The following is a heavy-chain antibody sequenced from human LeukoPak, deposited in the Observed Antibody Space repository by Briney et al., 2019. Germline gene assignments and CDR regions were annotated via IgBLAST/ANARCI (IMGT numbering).Heavy chain of an antibody. J-gene: IGHJ4*02. V-gene: IGHV1-2*02. Sequence: ASVKVSCKASGYTFTGYYMHWVRQAPGQGLEWMGWINPNSGGTDYAQKFQGRVTMTRDTSISTAYMELSRLRSDDTAVYYCASISMGAIYVIYWGQGTLVTVSS. CDR1: GYTFTGYY. D-gene: IGHD1-26*01. CDR3: ASISMGAIYVIY. CDR2: INPNSGGT.